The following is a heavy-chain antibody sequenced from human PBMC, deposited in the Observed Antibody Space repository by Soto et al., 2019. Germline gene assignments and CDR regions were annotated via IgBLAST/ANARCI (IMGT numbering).Heavy chain of an antibody. CDR1: GGSISSGGYC. J-gene: IGHJ4*02. D-gene: IGHD6-13*01. CDR2: ICYSGST. V-gene: IGHV4-31*03. Sequence: SETLSLTCTVSGGSISSGGYCWTWIRQHPGKDLELIGNICYSGSTYYSPSLKNRLTISIDTSKNQFSLKLTSVAAADTAVYYCAAGPNLYFFDYWGQGVLVTVSS. CDR3: AAGPNLYFFDY.